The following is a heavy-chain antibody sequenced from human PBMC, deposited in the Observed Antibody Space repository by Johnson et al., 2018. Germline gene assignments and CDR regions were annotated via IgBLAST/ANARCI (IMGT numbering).Heavy chain of an antibody. D-gene: IGHD4-23*01. CDR3: SRGVTDQH. J-gene: IGHJ1*01. CDR1: GWSLSGYY. Sequence: QVQLQQWGAGLLKPSETLSLSCAVYGWSLSGYYWSWIRQPPGKGLAWIGELNHSGSTNYNSSLKSRVTISLDTSKNQFSLKGSSVTAADTAVYYCSRGVTDQHWSQGILVTVSS. V-gene: IGHV4-34*01. CDR2: LNHSGST.